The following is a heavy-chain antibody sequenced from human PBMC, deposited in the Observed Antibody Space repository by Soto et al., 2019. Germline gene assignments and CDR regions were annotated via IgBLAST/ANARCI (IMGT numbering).Heavy chain of an antibody. D-gene: IGHD3-10*01. CDR3: AKASLLWLDYYGMDV. J-gene: IGHJ6*02. CDR1: GFTFSSYA. CDR2: ISGSGGST. Sequence: GGSLRLSCVASGFTFSSYAMSWVRQAPGKGLEWVSAISGSGGSTYYADSVKGRFTISRDNSKNTLYLQMNSLRAEDTAVYYCAKASLLWLDYYGMDVWGQGTTVTVSS. V-gene: IGHV3-23*01.